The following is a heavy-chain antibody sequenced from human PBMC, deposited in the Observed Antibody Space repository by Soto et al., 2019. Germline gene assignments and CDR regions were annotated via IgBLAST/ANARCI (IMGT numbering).Heavy chain of an antibody. D-gene: IGHD3-9*01. J-gene: IGHJ4*02. V-gene: IGHV4-4*02. CDR2: IYHSGSA. CDR3: ARVTRYFDWGGFYFDY. CDR1: SGCISSSNW. Sequence: QVQLQESGPGLVKPSGTLSLTCAVSSGCISSSNWWSWVRQPPRKGLEWIGEIYHSGSANYNPSLKGRVPISVDKSKNQFSLKLSSVTAADTAVYYCARVTRYFDWGGFYFDYWGQGTLVTVCS.